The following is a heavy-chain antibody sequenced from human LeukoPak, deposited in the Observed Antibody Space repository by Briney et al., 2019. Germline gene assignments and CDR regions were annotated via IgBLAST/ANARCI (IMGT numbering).Heavy chain of an antibody. CDR3: ARARLRQNGMDV. CDR1: GFTFSSYG. CDR2: IWYDGSNK. V-gene: IGHV3-33*01. D-gene: IGHD4-17*01. Sequence: GKSLRLSCAASGFTFSSYGMHWVRQAPGKGLEWVAVIWYDGSNKYYADSVKGRFTISRDNSKNTLYLQMNSLRAEDTAVYYCARARLRQNGMDVWGQGTTVTVSS. J-gene: IGHJ6*02.